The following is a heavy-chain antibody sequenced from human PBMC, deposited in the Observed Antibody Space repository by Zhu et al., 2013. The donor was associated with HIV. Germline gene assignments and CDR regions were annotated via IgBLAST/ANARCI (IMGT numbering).Heavy chain of an antibody. Sequence: QVQLLQSESEMREPGSSLRLSCQAANYSFSAYYIHWLRQVPGQGLEWIGYINPHNGDTNYAQDFQGRVTLTTDTSISTAYMEFKKMTFDDTAIYLCAREDYRMGAPFDYWGQGTLVAISS. CDR2: INPHNGDT. J-gene: IGHJ4*02. CDR3: AREDYRMGAPFDY. CDR1: NYSFSAYY. V-gene: IGHV1-2*02. D-gene: IGHD2-8*01.